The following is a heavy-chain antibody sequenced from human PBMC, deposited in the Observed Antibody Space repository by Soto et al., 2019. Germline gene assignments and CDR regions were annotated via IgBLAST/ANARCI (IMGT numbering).Heavy chain of an antibody. J-gene: IGHJ5*02. CDR2: IYYSGST. Sequence: QVQLQESGPGLVKPSQTLSLTCTVSGGSISSGVYYWSWIRPHPGKGLEWIGYIYYSGSTYYHPSPKSRVTISVHTTKNQFSLKLSSVSAADTAVYYCARSIDPWGQGTQVTVSS. CDR3: ARSIDP. CDR1: GGSISSGVYY. V-gene: IGHV4-31*03.